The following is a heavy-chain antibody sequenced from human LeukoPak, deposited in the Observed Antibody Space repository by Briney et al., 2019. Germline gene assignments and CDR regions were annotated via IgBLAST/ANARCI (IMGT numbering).Heavy chain of an antibody. D-gene: IGHD3-10*01. CDR1: GYTFTDYY. V-gene: IGHV1-2*02. CDR3: ARSVFPYYSSSGSPYNVDVRQNSYFDF. CDR2: VNPRSGGT. J-gene: IGHJ4*02. Sequence: ASVKVSCKASGYTFTDYYMHWVRQAPGQGLEWLGWVNPRSGGTNYAQKFQGRVTLTRDTSISTAYMELSRLRSEDTAVYYCARSVFPYYSSSGSPYNVDVRQNSYFDFWGQGTLVTVSS.